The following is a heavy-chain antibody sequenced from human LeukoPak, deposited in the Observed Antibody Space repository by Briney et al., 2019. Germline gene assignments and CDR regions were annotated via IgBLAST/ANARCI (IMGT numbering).Heavy chain of an antibody. CDR3: ARDQEWFGELSDYYYGMDV. V-gene: IGHV1-69*01. Sequence: SVKVSCKASGGTFSSYAISWVRQAPGQGLEWMGGIIPIFGTANYAQKFQGRVTITADESTSTAYMELSSLRSEDTAVYYCARDQEWFGELSDYYYGMDVWGKGTTVTVSS. D-gene: IGHD3-10*01. CDR1: GGTFSSYA. CDR2: IIPIFGTA. J-gene: IGHJ6*04.